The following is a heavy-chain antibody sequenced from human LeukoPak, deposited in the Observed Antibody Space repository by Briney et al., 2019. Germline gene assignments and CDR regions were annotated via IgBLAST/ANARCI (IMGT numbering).Heavy chain of an antibody. D-gene: IGHD2-15*01. J-gene: IGHJ5*02. CDR1: GYTFTGYY. Sequence: ASVKVSCKASGYTFTGYYMHWVRQAPGQGLEWMGWINPNSGGTNYAQKFQGRVTMTRDTSISTAYMELRSLRSDDTAVYYCARDFTGYCSGGSCENWFDPRGQGTLVTVSS. CDR3: ARDFTGYCSGGSCENWFDP. CDR2: INPNSGGT. V-gene: IGHV1-2*02.